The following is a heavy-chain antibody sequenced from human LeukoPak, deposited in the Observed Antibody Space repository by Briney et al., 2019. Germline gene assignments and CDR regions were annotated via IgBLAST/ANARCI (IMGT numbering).Heavy chain of an antibody. V-gene: IGHV1-2*02. Sequence: GASVKVSCKASGYTFTGYYMHWVRQAPGQGFEWMGWINPNSGGTNYAQKFQGRVTMTRDTSISTAYMELSRLRSDDTAVYYCARSENGDYAPSFDYWGQGTLVTVSP. CDR1: GYTFTGYY. J-gene: IGHJ4*02. D-gene: IGHD4-17*01. CDR2: INPNSGGT. CDR3: ARSENGDYAPSFDY.